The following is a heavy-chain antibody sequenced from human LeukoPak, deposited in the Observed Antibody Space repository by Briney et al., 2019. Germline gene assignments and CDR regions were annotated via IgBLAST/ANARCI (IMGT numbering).Heavy chain of an antibody. D-gene: IGHD6-19*01. J-gene: IGHJ6*02. V-gene: IGHV4-4*02. CDR3: ARVYSSGWYYYYGMDV. CDR2: MFHSGSY. CDR1: GASISSSHW. Sequence: PSGTLSLTCAVSGASISSSHWWSWVRQSPGKGLEWIGEMFHSGSYNYNPSLKSRVTISADKSKNHFSLKLSSVTAADTAVYYCARVYSSGWYYYYGMDVWGQGTTVTVSS.